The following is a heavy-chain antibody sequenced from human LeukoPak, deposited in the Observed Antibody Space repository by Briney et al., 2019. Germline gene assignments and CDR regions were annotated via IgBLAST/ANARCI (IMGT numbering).Heavy chain of an antibody. D-gene: IGHD3-16*01. J-gene: IGHJ4*02. CDR3: ARGGNDGKLGKLDY. V-gene: IGHV4-31*03. Sequence: SETLSLTCTVSGVSIGSGGHYWTWIRQHPGKGLEWIGYIFYSGATYYSPSLRSRLSISPDTSKNHFSLNLTSVTAAGSAVYVYARGGNDGKLGKLDYWGQGTRVTVSS. CDR2: IFYSGAT. CDR1: GVSIGSGGHY.